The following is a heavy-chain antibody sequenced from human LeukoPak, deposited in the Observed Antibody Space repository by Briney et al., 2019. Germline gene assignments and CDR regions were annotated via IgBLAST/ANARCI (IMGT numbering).Heavy chain of an antibody. CDR1: GFPFTSYA. V-gene: IGHV3-23*01. J-gene: IGHJ4*02. CDR2: ISGGGGST. Sequence: GGSLRLSCAASGFPFTSYAMSWVRQAPGKGLESVSAISGGGGSTNYADSVKGRFTISRDNSKNTLYLQMNSLRAEDTAVYYCAKDLSGLLRYYFDYWGQGTLVTVSS. D-gene: IGHD2-21*02. CDR3: AKDLSGLLRYYFDY.